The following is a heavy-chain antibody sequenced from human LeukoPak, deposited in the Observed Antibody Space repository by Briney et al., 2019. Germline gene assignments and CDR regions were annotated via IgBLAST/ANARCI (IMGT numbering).Heavy chain of an antibody. Sequence: PGGSLRLSCAASEFTLSTYGMHWVRQAPGKGLEWVAVISYDGGYKFYADSVKGRFTISRDNSKSTLYLQMNSLRAEDTAVYYCAKDRYSGLNTIDYWGQGTLVTVSS. J-gene: IGHJ4*02. D-gene: IGHD6-13*01. CDR2: ISYDGGYK. V-gene: IGHV3-30*18. CDR1: EFTLSTYG. CDR3: AKDRYSGLNTIDY.